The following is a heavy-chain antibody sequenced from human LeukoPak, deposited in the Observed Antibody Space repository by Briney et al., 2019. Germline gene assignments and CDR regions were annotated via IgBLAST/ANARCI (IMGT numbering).Heavy chain of an antibody. Sequence: GGSLRLSYAASGFTFSSYWMSWVRQAPGKGLERVANIRQDGSVQNYVDSVKGRFTISRDNPKNSVYLQMSSLRAEDTAVYYCHVTTRSRGFDYWGQGTLVTVSS. V-gene: IGHV3-7*01. CDR3: HVTTRSRGFDY. D-gene: IGHD1/OR15-1a*01. J-gene: IGHJ4*02. CDR2: IRQDGSVQ. CDR1: GFTFSSYW.